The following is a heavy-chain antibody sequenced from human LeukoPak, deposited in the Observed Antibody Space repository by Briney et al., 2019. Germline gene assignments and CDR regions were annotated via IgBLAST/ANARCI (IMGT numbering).Heavy chain of an antibody. D-gene: IGHD6-13*01. Sequence: PGGSLRLSCAASGFTFSSYWMSWVRQAPGKGLEWGANIKQDGSEKYYVDSVKGRFTISRDNAKNSLYLQMNSLRAEDTAVYYCARDVGLYSSSWNDYWGQGTLVTVSS. CDR1: GFTFSSYW. J-gene: IGHJ4*02. CDR3: ARDVGLYSSSWNDY. CDR2: IKQDGSEK. V-gene: IGHV3-7*01.